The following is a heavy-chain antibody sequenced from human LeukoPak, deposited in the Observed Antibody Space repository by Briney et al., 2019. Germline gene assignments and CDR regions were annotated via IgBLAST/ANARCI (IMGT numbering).Heavy chain of an antibody. CDR3: ARQNTPHGNFDY. CDR1: GFTFSNYA. V-gene: IGHV3-13*01. J-gene: IGHJ4*02. CDR2: LGTAGDT. D-gene: IGHD5-24*01. Sequence: GGSLRLSCAASGFTFSNYAMHWVRHPAGEGLEWVSALGTAGDTFYPGSVKGRFTISRDNAKKSLFLQMNSLRAEDTAVYYCARQNTPHGNFDYWGQGTLVTVSS.